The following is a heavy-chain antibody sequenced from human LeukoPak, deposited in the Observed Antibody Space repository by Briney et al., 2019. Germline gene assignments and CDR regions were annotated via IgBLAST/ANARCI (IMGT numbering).Heavy chain of an antibody. Sequence: SGPALVKPTQTLTLTCTFSGFSLSTSGMCVSWIRQPPGKALEWLARIDWDDDKYYSTSLKTRLTITKDTSKNQVVLTMTNVDPVDTATYFCVHDIPGGEGFQHWGQGTLVTVSS. CDR3: VHDIPGGEGFQH. CDR2: IDWDDDK. D-gene: IGHD3-16*01. J-gene: IGHJ1*01. V-gene: IGHV2-70*11. CDR1: GFSLSTSGMC.